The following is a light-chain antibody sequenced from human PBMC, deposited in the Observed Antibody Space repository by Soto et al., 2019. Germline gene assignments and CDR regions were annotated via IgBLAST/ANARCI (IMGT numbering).Light chain of an antibody. V-gene: IGKV1-39*01. CDR3: QQSSGSRDWA. CDR2: AAS. Sequence: DIQMTQSPTSLSASVGDSVSITWRASQRIRSHMYWYHQQPGSAPKLLIYAASSLQSGVPSGFSGGGAGTDFSLTIRGLQPEDFATFYCQQSSGSRDWAFGQGTKVDIK. CDR1: QRIRSH. J-gene: IGKJ1*01.